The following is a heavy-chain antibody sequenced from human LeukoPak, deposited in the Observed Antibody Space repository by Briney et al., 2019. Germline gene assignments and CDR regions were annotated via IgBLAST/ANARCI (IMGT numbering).Heavy chain of an antibody. CDR1: GFTFSSYA. D-gene: IGHD6-13*01. CDR2: ISYDGSNK. V-gene: IGHV3-30*04. CDR3: AKGSRSIAAAGNFDY. J-gene: IGHJ4*02. Sequence: GGSLRLSCAASGFTFSSYAMHWVRQAPGKGLEWVAVISYDGSNKYYADSVKGRFTFSRDNSKNTLYLQMNSLRAEDTAVYYCAKGSRSIAAAGNFDYWGQGTLVTVSS.